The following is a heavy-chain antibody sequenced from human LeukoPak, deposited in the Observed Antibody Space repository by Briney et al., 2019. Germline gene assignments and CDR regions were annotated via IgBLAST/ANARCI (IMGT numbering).Heavy chain of an antibody. V-gene: IGHV4-59*01. Sequence: SETLSLTCTVSGCSISSYYWSWIRQPPGKGLEWIGYIYYSGSTNYNPSLKSRVTISVDTSKNQLSLNLSSVIAAGTAVYYCARALDYGGKVDYWGQGTLVTVSS. CDR1: GCSISSYY. J-gene: IGHJ4*02. D-gene: IGHD4-23*01. CDR2: IYYSGST. CDR3: ARALDYGGKVDY.